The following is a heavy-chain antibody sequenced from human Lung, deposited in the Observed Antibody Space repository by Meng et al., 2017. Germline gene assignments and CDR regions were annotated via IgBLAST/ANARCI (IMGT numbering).Heavy chain of an antibody. J-gene: IGHJ4*02. D-gene: IGHD6-19*01. V-gene: IGHV4-4*02. CDR2: IYHSGST. Sequence: VTLQEAGPGLVTTAGPLPLTCAVSGGSIISSNWWSCASQPPGEGLEWIGEIYHSGSTNYNPSLKSRVTISVDKSKNQFSLKLSSVTAADTAVYYCARRGLWLDPQNFDYWGQGTLVTVSS. CDR3: ARRGLWLDPQNFDY. CDR1: GGSIISSNW.